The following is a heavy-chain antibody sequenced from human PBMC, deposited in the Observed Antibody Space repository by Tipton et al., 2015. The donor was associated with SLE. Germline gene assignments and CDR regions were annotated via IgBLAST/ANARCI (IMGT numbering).Heavy chain of an antibody. CDR2: INHRGST. D-gene: IGHD6-13*01. CDR1: GGSFSGYY. J-gene: IGHJ4*02. V-gene: IGHV4-34*01. CDR3: AREKAGSFDF. Sequence: LRLSCAVYGGSFSGYYWSWIRQPPGKGLEWIGEINHRGSTNYNPSLKSRVTISVDTSKNQFSLKLSSVTAADTAVYYCAREKAGSFDFWGQGTLVTVSS.